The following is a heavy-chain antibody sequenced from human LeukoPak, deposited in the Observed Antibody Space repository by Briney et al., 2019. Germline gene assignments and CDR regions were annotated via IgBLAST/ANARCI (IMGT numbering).Heavy chain of an antibody. CDR2: IIPIFGTA. D-gene: IGHD2-2*02. Sequence: GASVKVSCKASGGTFSSYAISWVRQAPGQGLEWMGGIIPIFGTANYAQKFQGRVTITTDESTSTAYMELSRLRSEDTAVYYCARGLDIVVVPAAIYDAFDIWGQGTMVTVSS. V-gene: IGHV1-69*05. J-gene: IGHJ3*02. CDR1: GGTFSSYA. CDR3: ARGLDIVVVPAAIYDAFDI.